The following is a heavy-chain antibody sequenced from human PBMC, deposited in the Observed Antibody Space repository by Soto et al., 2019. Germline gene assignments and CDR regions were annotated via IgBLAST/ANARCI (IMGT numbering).Heavy chain of an antibody. CDR1: GVSISSSSYY. J-gene: IGHJ4*02. CDR2: IFYSGST. D-gene: IGHD6-13*01. CDR3: AKGSASGVPYYFDY. V-gene: IGHV4-39*01. Sequence: SETLSLTCTVSGVSISSSSYYWGWIRQPPGKGLEWIGRIFYSGSTYYNPSLRSRVTISVDTSNNEFSLKLSSVTAADTAVYYCAKGSASGVPYYFDYWGQGTLVTVSS.